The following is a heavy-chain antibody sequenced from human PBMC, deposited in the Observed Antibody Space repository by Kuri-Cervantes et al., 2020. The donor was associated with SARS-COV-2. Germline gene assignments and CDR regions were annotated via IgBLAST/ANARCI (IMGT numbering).Heavy chain of an antibody. CDR3: ALGYWGSGYPRYYYYMDV. CDR1: GYTFTSYD. Sequence: SVKVSCKASGYTFTSYDINWVRQATGQGLEWMGWIIPIFGTANYAQKFQGRVTITADESTSTAYMELSSLRSEDTAVYYCALGYWGSGYPRYYYYMDVWGKGTTVTVSS. J-gene: IGHJ6*03. CDR2: IIPIFGTA. V-gene: IGHV1-69*13. D-gene: IGHD3-22*01.